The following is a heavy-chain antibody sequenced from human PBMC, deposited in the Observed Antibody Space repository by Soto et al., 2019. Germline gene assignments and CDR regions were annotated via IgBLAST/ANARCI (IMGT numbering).Heavy chain of an antibody. CDR3: ARVRGSSSWYVHGWFDP. CDR2: IYYSGST. Sequence: QVQLQESGPGLVKPSQTLSLTCTVSGGSISSGGYYWSWIRQHPGKGLEWIGYIYYSGSTYYNPSLKSRVTISVDTSKNQFSLKLSSVTAADTAVYYCARVRGSSSWYVHGWFDPWGQGTLVTVSS. J-gene: IGHJ5*02. D-gene: IGHD6-13*01. V-gene: IGHV4-31*03. CDR1: GGSISSGGYY.